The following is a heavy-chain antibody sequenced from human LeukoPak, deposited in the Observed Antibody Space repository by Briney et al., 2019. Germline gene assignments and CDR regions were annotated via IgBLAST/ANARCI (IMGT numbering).Heavy chain of an antibody. CDR3: ATGQNIVGAARDAFDI. CDR1: GYTLTELS. V-gene: IGHV1-24*01. D-gene: IGHD1-26*01. J-gene: IGHJ3*02. CDR2: LDPEDGET. Sequence: ASVKVSCKVSGYTLTELSMHWVRQAPGKGLEWMGGLDPEDGETIYAQKFQGRVTMTEDTSTDTAYMELSSLRSEDTAVYYCATGQNIVGAARDAFDIWGQGTIVTVSS.